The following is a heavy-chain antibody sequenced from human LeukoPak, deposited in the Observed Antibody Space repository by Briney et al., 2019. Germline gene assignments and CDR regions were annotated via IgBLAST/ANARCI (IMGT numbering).Heavy chain of an antibody. D-gene: IGHD3-3*01. CDR3: ARVVTYYDFWSGPFDY. Sequence: SVKVSCKASGGTFSSYAISWVRQAPGQGLEWMGGIIPIFGTANYAQKFQGRVTITADESTSTAYMELSSLRPEDTAVYYCARVVTYYDFWSGPFDYWGQGTLVTVSS. CDR2: IIPIFGTA. J-gene: IGHJ4*02. V-gene: IGHV1-69*13. CDR1: GGTFSSYA.